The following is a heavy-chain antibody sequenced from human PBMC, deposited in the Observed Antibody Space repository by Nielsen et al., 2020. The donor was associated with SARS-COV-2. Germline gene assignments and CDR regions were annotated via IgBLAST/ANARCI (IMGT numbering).Heavy chain of an antibody. CDR1: GFTFSSYG. V-gene: IGHV3-33*01. D-gene: IGHD2-15*01. CDR3: ARDTKDVYCSGGSCYSEGFDY. J-gene: IGHJ4*02. Sequence: GGSLRLSCAASGFTFSSYGMHWVRQAPGKVLEWVAVIWYDGSNKYYADSVKGRFTISRDNSKNTLYLQMNSLRAEDTAVYYCARDTKDVYCSGGSCYSEGFDYWGQGTLVTVSS. CDR2: IWYDGSNK.